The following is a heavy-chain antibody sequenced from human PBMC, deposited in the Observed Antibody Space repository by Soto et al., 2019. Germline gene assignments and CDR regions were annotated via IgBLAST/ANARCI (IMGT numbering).Heavy chain of an antibody. Sequence: ASVKVSCKASGYTFTSYGISWERQAPGQGLEWMGWISAYNGNTNYAQKLQGRVTMTTDTSTSTAYMELRSLRSDDTAVYYCARPAAMEAFNDYYYGMDVWGQGTTVTVSS. J-gene: IGHJ6*02. V-gene: IGHV1-18*01. CDR1: GYTFTSYG. CDR2: ISAYNGNT. D-gene: IGHD2-2*01. CDR3: ARPAAMEAFNDYYYGMDV.